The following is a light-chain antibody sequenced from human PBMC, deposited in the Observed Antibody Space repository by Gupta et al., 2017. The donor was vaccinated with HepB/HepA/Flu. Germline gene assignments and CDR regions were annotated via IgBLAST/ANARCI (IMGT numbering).Light chain of an antibody. V-gene: IGLV2-14*04. CDR1: SSDVGGYNY. Sequence: SSDVGGYNYVSWYQQHPGKAPKLMIYDVSNRPSGVSNRFSGSKSGNTASLTISGLQAEDEADYHCSSYTSSSTVVFGGGTELTVL. CDR3: SSYTSSSTVV. CDR2: DVS. J-gene: IGLJ2*01.